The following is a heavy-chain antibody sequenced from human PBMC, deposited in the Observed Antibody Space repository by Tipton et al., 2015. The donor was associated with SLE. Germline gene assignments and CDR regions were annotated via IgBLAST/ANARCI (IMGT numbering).Heavy chain of an antibody. CDR2: IRYDGNVQ. Sequence: GSLRLSCAASGFTFRTFGIHWVRQAPGKGLEWVAFIRYDGNVQLYSDSVTGRFTISRDNSRSTLYLQMNSLRPDDTAMYYCATLEARGHWGQGTLVTVPS. CDR3: ATLEARGH. V-gene: IGHV3-30*02. J-gene: IGHJ4*02. CDR1: GFTFRTFG.